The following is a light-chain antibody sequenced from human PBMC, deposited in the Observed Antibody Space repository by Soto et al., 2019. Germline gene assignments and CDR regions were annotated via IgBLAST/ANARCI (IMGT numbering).Light chain of an antibody. CDR2: DKN. V-gene: IGLV1-51*01. CDR1: SSNVGSNY. Sequence: QSVLTQPPSVSAAPGQKVIISCSGSSSNVGSNYVSWYQQLPGKAPKLLIYDKNERPSGISDRFSASKSGTSATLGITGLQTGDEADYYCGAWDHCLNVGVFGGGTKLTVL. CDR3: GAWDHCLNVGV. J-gene: IGLJ3*02.